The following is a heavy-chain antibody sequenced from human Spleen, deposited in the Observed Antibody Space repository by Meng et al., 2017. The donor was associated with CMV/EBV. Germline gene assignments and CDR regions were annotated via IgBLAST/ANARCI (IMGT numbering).Heavy chain of an antibody. J-gene: IGHJ4*02. D-gene: IGHD3-22*01. CDR2: IYPDGST. Sequence: GGSLRLSCAASGFTVSNNYISWVRQSPGKGLEWVSVIYPDGSTYYADSVKGRFTISRDNSKNTLYLQMNSLRGEDTAVYYCARDEDSSGYGFDYWGQGTLVTVSS. CDR3: ARDEDSSGYGFDY. CDR1: GFTVSNNY. V-gene: IGHV3-53*01.